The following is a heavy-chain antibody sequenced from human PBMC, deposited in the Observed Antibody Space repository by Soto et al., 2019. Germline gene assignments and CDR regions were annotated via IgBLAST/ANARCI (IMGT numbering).Heavy chain of an antibody. Sequence: QVQLVESGGGVVQPGRSLRLSCAASGFTFSSYGMHWVRQAPGKGLEWVAVISYDGSNTYYADSVKGRFTISRDNSKNQLYPQMNSLSAEDTAVYYCARDGNVYSSGWYAPSLDYWGQGTLVTVSS. J-gene: IGHJ4*02. V-gene: IGHV3-30*03. CDR2: ISYDGSNT. D-gene: IGHD6-19*01. CDR3: ARDGNVYSSGWYAPSLDY. CDR1: GFTFSSYG.